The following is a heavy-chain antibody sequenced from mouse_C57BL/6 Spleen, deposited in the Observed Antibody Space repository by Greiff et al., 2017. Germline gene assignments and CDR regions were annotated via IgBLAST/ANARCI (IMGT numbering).Heavy chain of an antibody. Sequence: DVKLVESGGGLVKPGGSLKLSCAASGFTFSSYAMSWVRQTPEKRLEWVATISDGGSYTYYPDNVKGRFTISRDNAKNNLYLQMSHLKSEDTAMYYCARGRYYCTLDYWGQGTTLTVSS. CDR1: GFTFSSYA. V-gene: IGHV5-4*03. CDR2: ISDGGSYT. CDR3: ARGRYYCTLDY. J-gene: IGHJ2*01. D-gene: IGHD1-1*01.